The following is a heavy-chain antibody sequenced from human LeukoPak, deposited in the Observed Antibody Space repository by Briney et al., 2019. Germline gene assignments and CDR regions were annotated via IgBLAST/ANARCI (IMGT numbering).Heavy chain of an antibody. CDR1: GGTFGSYA. V-gene: IGHV1-18*01. Sequence: ASVKVSCKASGGTFGSYAISWVRQAPGQGLEWMGWISAYNGNTNYAQKLQGRVTMTTDTSTSTAYMELRSLRSDDTAVYYCARGAAARPLGYWGQGTLVTVSS. CDR2: ISAYNGNT. D-gene: IGHD6-6*01. J-gene: IGHJ4*02. CDR3: ARGAAARPLGY.